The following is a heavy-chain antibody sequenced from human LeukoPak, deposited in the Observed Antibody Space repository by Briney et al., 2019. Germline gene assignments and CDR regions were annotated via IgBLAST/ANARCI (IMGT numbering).Heavy chain of an antibody. D-gene: IGHD2-15*01. CDR3: ARDLSPDIVVVVAASNWFDP. Sequence: SVKVSCKASGGTFSSYAISWVRQAPGQGLEWMGRIIPILGIANYAQKFQGRVTITADKSTSTAYMELSSLRSEDTAVYYCARDLSPDIVVVVAASNWFDPWGQGTLVTVSS. CDR2: IIPILGIA. J-gene: IGHJ5*02. V-gene: IGHV1-69*04. CDR1: GGTFSSYA.